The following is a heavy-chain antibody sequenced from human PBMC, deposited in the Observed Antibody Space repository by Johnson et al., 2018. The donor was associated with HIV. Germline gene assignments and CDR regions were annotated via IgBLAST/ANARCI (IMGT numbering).Heavy chain of an antibody. J-gene: IGHJ3*02. Sequence: VQLVESGGGVVQPGRSLRLSCAASGFTFSSYWMSWVRQAPGKGLEWVANIKQDGSEKYDVDSVKGRFTISRDNAKNSLYLQMNSLRAEDTAVYYCARPIAARDAFDIWGQGTMVTVSS. D-gene: IGHD6-6*01. CDR3: ARPIAARDAFDI. CDR1: GFTFSSYW. V-gene: IGHV3-7*05. CDR2: IKQDGSEK.